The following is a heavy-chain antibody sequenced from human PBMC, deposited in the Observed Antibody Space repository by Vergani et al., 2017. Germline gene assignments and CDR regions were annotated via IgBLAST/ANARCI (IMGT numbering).Heavy chain of an antibody. D-gene: IGHD6-6*01. Sequence: EVQLVPSGAEVKTPGESLKISCKGSGYSFTSYWIGWVRQMPGKGLEWMGIIYPGDSDTRYSPSFQGQVTISADKSISTAYLQWSSLKASDTAMYYCARFVGSSPFGATGANYYGMDVWGQGTTVTVSS. V-gene: IGHV5-51*03. CDR3: ARFVGSSPFGATGANYYGMDV. CDR1: GYSFTSYW. J-gene: IGHJ6*02. CDR2: IYPGDSDT.